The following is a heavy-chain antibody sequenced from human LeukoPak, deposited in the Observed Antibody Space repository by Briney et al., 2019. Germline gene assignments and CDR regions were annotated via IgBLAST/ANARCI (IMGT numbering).Heavy chain of an antibody. CDR2: ISAYNGNT. J-gene: IGHJ6*04. CDR1: GYTFTSYG. Sequence: ASVKVSCKASGYTFTSYGISWVRQAPGQGLEWMGWISAYNGNTNYAQKLQGRVTMTTDTSTSTAYMELRSLRSGDTAVYYCARACSGGSCYSNYYGMDVWGKGTTVTVSS. V-gene: IGHV1-18*04. D-gene: IGHD2-15*01. CDR3: ARACSGGSCYSNYYGMDV.